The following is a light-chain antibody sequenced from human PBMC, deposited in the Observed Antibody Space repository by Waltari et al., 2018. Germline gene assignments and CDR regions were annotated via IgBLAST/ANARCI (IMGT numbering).Light chain of an antibody. V-gene: IGKV3-11*01. Sequence: DIVFTQSPATLSLSHGERATLSCRASQSVANYLAWYQQKPGQAPRLRIYDVSNRATDIPARFSGSGFATDFTLTISDLKPEDIAVYYCQQRNKWPVTFGGGTKVEIK. CDR2: DVS. CDR3: QQRNKWPVT. CDR1: QSVANY. J-gene: IGKJ4*01.